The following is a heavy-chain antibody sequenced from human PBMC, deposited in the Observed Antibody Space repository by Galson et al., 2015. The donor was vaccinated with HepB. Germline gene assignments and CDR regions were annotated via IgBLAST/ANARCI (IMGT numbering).Heavy chain of an antibody. V-gene: IGHV1-46*03. CDR1: GYTFTNYH. J-gene: IGHJ4*02. D-gene: IGHD3-22*01. CDR3: AVVVFGYFDY. Sequence: SVKVSCKASGYTFTNYHVSWVRQAPGQGLEWIGLINPLGGSTVYADQFQDRVIMTSDTSTDTAYLELNRLRLDDTAIYYCAVVVFGYFDYWGQGTLVTVSS. CDR2: INPLGGST.